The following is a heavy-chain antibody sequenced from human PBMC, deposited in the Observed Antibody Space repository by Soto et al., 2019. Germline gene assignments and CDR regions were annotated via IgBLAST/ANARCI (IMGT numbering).Heavy chain of an antibody. CDR1: GYTFTGYY. CDR3: ARDRITGTSDAFDI. D-gene: IGHD1-20*01. CDR2: INPNSGGT. J-gene: IGHJ3*02. Sequence: GASVKVSCKASGYTFTGYYMHWVRQAPGQGLEWMGWINPNSGGTNYAQKFQGWVTMTRDTSISTAYMELSRLRSDDTAVYYCARDRITGTSDAFDIWGQGTMVT. V-gene: IGHV1-2*04.